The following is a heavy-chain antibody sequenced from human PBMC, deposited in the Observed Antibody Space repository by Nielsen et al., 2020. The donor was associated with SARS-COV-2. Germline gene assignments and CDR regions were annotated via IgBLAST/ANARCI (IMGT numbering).Heavy chain of an antibody. CDR1: GFTFSSYS. J-gene: IGHJ4*02. CDR2: ISYDGSNK. CDR3: ACPGGSGWSRPPDY. Sequence: GGSLRLSCAASGFTFSSYSMHWVRQAPGKGLEWVAVISYDGSNKYYADSVKGRFTISRDNSKNTLYLQMDSLRAEDTAVYYCACPGGSGWSRPPDYWGQGTLVTVSS. D-gene: IGHD6-19*01. V-gene: IGHV3-30*04.